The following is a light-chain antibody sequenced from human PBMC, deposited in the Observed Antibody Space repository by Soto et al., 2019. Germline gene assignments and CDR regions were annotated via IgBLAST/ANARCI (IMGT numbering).Light chain of an antibody. CDR3: QQSADLPYT. CDR2: GAS. V-gene: IGKV3-20*01. J-gene: IGKJ2*01. CDR1: QTLTTRF. Sequence: EIVLTQSPGTLSLSPGERATLSCMASQTLTTRFLAWYQQKPGQAPRLLIYGASSRATGIPDRFSGSGSGTEYTLTISRLEPEDFAVYSCQQSADLPYTFGQGTTLEIK.